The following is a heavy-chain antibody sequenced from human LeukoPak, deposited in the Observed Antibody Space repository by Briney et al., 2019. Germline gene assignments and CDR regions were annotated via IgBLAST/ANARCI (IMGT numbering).Heavy chain of an antibody. V-gene: IGHV3-21*01. CDR2: ISSTSTYI. CDR3: AREYTAMAYDY. D-gene: IGHD5-18*01. CDR1: GFAFSDDS. Sequence: PGGSLRLSCVASGFAFSDDSMNWVRQPPGKGLEWVSSISSTSTYIYYADSVKGRSTISRDNARNSLFLQMNNLRVDDSAVYYCAREYTAMAYDYWGQGNLVTVSS. J-gene: IGHJ4*02.